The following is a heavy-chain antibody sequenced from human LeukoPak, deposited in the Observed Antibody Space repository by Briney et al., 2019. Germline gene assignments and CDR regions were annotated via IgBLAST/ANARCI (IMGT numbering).Heavy chain of an antibody. CDR2: IYTSGST. CDR3: ARDMDFYMDV. CDR1: GGSISSGHYF. Sequence: SQTLSLTCTVSGGSISSGHYFWTWIRQPAGKGLEWIGRIYTSGSTNYNPSLKSRVTISLDTSKNQFSLNLNSVTAADTAMYYCARDMDFYMDVWGKGSTVTVSS. D-gene: IGHD3/OR15-3a*01. J-gene: IGHJ6*03. V-gene: IGHV4-61*02.